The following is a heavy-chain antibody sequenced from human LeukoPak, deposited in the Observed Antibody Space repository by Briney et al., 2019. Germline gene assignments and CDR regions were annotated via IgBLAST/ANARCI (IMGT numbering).Heavy chain of an antibody. CDR2: ISYDGSNK. Sequence: GGSLRLSCAASGFIFSNCGMHWVRQAPGKGLEWVAVISYDGSNKYYADSVKGRFTISRDNSKNTLYLQMSSLRAEDTAVYYCARDRIEDIVVVPAAMGWFDSWGQGTLVTVSS. D-gene: IGHD2-2*01. CDR3: ARDRIEDIVVVPAAMGWFDS. J-gene: IGHJ5*01. V-gene: IGHV3-30*03. CDR1: GFIFSNCG.